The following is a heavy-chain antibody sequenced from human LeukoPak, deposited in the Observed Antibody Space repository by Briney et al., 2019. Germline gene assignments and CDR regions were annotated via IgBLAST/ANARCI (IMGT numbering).Heavy chain of an antibody. D-gene: IGHD1-20*01. V-gene: IGHV5-51*01. CDR3: ARHNNWAFDY. Sequence: GESLKISCKSSGYSFTGHWIGWVRQTSGKGLEWMAIIHPNDASTIYSPSFQGQVTISADRSITTAYLQWNTLQASDTAIYYCARHNNWAFDYWDRGTLLTVSS. J-gene: IGHJ4*02. CDR2: IHPNDAST. CDR1: GYSFTGHW.